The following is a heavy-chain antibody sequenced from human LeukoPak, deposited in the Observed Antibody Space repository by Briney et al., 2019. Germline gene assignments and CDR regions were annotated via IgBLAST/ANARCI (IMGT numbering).Heavy chain of an antibody. CDR1: GLTFSSYE. J-gene: IGHJ4*02. V-gene: IGHV3-48*03. Sequence: GGSLRLSCAASGLTFSSYEMNWARQAPGKGLEWVSYISSSGTHIYYADSLKGRFTISRDNAKNSLYLQMNSLRAEDTAVYYCARGGDYYGSGSYSKSDCWGQGTLVTVSS. CDR2: ISSSGTHI. CDR3: ARGGDYYGSGSYSKSDC. D-gene: IGHD3-10*01.